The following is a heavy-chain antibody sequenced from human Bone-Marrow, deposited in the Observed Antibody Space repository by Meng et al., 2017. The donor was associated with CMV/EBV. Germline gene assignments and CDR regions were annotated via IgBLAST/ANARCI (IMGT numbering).Heavy chain of an antibody. CDR2: ISSSGSTI. V-gene: IGHV3-48*04. CDR3: ARGVAPIDY. CDR1: GFTFSSYA. Sequence: GESLKISCAASGFTFSSYAMHWVRQAPGKGLEWVSYISSSGSTIYYADSVKGRFTISRDNAKNSLYLQMNSLRAEDTAVYYCARGVAPIDYGGQGTLVTVSS. J-gene: IGHJ4*02. D-gene: IGHD2-15*01.